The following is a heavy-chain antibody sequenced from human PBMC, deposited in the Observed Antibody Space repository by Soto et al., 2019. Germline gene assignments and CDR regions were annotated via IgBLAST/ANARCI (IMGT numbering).Heavy chain of an antibody. CDR1: GGSFSGYY. D-gene: IGHD3-3*01. V-gene: IGHV4-34*01. CDR3: ASTYARITIFGVVIIQNYGMDV. Sequence: SETLSLTCAVYGGSFSGYYWSWIRQPPGKGLEWIGEINHSGSTNYNPSLKSRVTISVDTSKNQFSLKLSSVTAADTAVYYCASTYARITIFGVVIIQNYGMDVWGQGTKVTVSS. J-gene: IGHJ6*02. CDR2: INHSGST.